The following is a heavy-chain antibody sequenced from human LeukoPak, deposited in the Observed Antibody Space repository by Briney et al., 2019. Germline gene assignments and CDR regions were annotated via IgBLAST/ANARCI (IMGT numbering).Heavy chain of an antibody. J-gene: IGHJ4*02. V-gene: IGHV1-69*05. D-gene: IGHD3-22*01. Sequence: ASVKVSCKASGGTFSSYAISWVRQAPGQGLEWMGGIIPIFGTANYAQKFQGRVTMTTDTSTSTAYMELRSLRSDDTAVYYCARWSGFIITYWGQGTLVTVSS. CDR2: IIPIFGTA. CDR1: GGTFSSYA. CDR3: ARWSGFIITY.